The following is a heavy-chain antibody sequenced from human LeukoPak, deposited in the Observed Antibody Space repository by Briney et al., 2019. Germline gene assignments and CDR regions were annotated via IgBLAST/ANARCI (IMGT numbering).Heavy chain of an antibody. V-gene: IGHV1-46*01. D-gene: IGHD1-1*01. J-gene: IGHJ4*02. CDR2: INPSGGST. CDR1: GYTFTSYY. Sequence: ASVKVSCKASGYTFTSYYMHWVRQAPGQGLEWMGIINPSGGSTSYAQKFQGRVTMTRDTSTSTVYMELSSLRSEDTAVYYCARVPRYAPDIYYFDYWGQGTLVTVSS. CDR3: ARVPRYAPDIYYFDY.